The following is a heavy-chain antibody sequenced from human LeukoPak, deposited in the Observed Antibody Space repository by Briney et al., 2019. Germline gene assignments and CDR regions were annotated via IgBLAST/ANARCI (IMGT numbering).Heavy chain of an antibody. J-gene: IGHJ4*02. D-gene: IGHD6-13*01. Sequence: ASVKVSCKASGYTFTSYDINWVRQATGQGLEWMEWMNPNSGNTGYAQKFQGRVTMTRNTSISTAYMELSSLRSEDTAVYYCARGLARGRGSSSWYVIWGQGTLVTVSS. CDR2: MNPNSGNT. CDR1: GYTFTSYD. V-gene: IGHV1-8*01. CDR3: ARGLARGRGSSSWYVI.